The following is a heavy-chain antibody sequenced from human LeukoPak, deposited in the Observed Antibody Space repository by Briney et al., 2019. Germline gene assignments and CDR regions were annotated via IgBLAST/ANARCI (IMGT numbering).Heavy chain of an antibody. CDR1: GYTFTSYY. CDR2: INPSGGST. Sequence: ASVKVSCKASGYTFTSYYMHWVRQAPGQGLEWMGIINPSGGSTSYAQKFQGRVTMTRDTSTSTVYMELSSLRAEDTAVYYCAKDSSREIVVVVAAHYYYYYGMDVWGQGTTVTVSS. V-gene: IGHV1-46*01. J-gene: IGHJ6*02. CDR3: AKDSSREIVVVVAAHYYYYYGMDV. D-gene: IGHD2-15*01.